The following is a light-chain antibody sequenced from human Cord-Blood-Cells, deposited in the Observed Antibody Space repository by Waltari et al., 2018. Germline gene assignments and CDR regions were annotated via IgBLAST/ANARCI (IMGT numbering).Light chain of an antibody. CDR1: SSNTASNT. Sequence: QSVLTQPPSASGTPGQRVTISCSGSSSNTASNTVNWYQQLPGTAPKLLIYSNNQRPSGVPDRFSGSKSGTSASLAISGLQSEDEADYYCAAWDDSLNGRVFGGGTKLTVL. CDR3: AAWDDSLNGRV. CDR2: SNN. J-gene: IGLJ3*02. V-gene: IGLV1-44*01.